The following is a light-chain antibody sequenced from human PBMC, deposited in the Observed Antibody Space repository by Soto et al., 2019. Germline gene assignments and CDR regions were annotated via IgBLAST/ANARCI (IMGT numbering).Light chain of an antibody. J-gene: IGLJ2*01. CDR1: GSNIGSNT. CDR3: AAWDDSLNGVL. V-gene: IGLV1-44*01. CDR2: TYN. Sequence: QPVLTQSPSASGTPGQRVTISCSGSGSNIGSNTVNWYQQLPGTAPKLLIYTYNQRPSGVPDRFSGSKSGTSASLAISGLHSEDEADYYCAAWDDSLNGVLFGGGTKVTVL.